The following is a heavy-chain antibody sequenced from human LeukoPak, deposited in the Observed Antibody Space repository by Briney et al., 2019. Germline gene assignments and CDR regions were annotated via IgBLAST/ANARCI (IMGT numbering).Heavy chain of an antibody. J-gene: IGHJ4*02. CDR3: AKAGYGDYATH. CDR1: GFTFSSYA. CDR2: ISGSGGST. V-gene: IGHV3-23*01. Sequence: GGSLRLSCAASGFTFSSYATSWVRQAPGKGLEWVSAISGSGGSTYYADSVKGRFTISRDNSKNTLYLQMNSLRAEDTAVYYCAKAGYGDYATHWGQGTLVTVSS. D-gene: IGHD4-17*01.